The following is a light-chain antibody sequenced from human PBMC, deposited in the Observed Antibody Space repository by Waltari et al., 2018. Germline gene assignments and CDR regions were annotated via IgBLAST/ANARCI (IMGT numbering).Light chain of an antibody. CDR3: QQYNNWPFT. V-gene: IGKV3-15*01. CDR1: QTVSSN. Sequence: EMVMTQSPATLSLSPGEGATLSCRASQTVSSNLAWYQQKPGQAPRLLIYGASTKATGIPARFSGSGSGTDFTITISSLQSEDFAVYYCQQYNNWPFTFGQGTRLEIK. CDR2: GAS. J-gene: IGKJ5*01.